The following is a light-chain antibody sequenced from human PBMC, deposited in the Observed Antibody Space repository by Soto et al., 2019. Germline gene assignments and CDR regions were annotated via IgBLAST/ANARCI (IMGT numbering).Light chain of an antibody. CDR1: GSDVCGYNY. Sequence: ALALCVPLSELRGQLSTIACRATGSDVCGYNYVSWYQQHPGKAPQVMIYDVSNRPSGVSNRFSGSKSGNTASLTISGLQAEDEADYYCYSYTTSSTYVFGTGTKVNVL. V-gene: IGLV2-14*01. CDR2: DVS. J-gene: IGLJ1*01. CDR3: YSYTTSSTYV.